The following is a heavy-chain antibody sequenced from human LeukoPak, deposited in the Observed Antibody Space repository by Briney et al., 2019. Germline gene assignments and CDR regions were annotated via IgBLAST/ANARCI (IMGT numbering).Heavy chain of an antibody. J-gene: IGHJ4*02. CDR1: GFTVSSNY. D-gene: IGHD5-18*01. V-gene: IGHV3-66*01. Sequence: GGSLRLSCAASGFTVSSNYMRWVSQAPGEGLEWVSVIYSGGSTYYADSVKGRFTISRDNSKNTLYLQMNSLRAEDTAVYYCAKDLGDVDTAMGAVDYWGQGTLVTVSS. CDR2: IYSGGST. CDR3: AKDLGDVDTAMGAVDY.